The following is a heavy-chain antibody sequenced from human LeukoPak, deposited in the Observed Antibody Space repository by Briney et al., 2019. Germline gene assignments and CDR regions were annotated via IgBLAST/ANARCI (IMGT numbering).Heavy chain of an antibody. CDR1: GYTFTSYG. J-gene: IGHJ4*02. Sequence: ASVRVSCKASGYTFTSYGIIWVRQAPGQGLEWMGWISAYNGNTNYVQKLQGRVTMTTDTSTSTAYMELRSLRSDDTAVYYCAREMARVCDYWGQGTLVTVSS. V-gene: IGHV1-18*01. CDR2: ISAYNGNT. CDR3: AREMARVCDY. D-gene: IGHD5-24*01.